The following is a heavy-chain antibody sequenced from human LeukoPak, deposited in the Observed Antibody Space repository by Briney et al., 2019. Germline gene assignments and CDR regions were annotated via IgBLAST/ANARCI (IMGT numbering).Heavy chain of an antibody. CDR1: GGSISRHY. D-gene: IGHD2-2*01. CDR3: ATLYSSSTSCSGSFDP. J-gene: IGHJ5*02. CDR2: IYYSGST. V-gene: IGHV4-59*11. Sequence: SETLSLTCTVSGGSISRHYWSWIRQPPGKGLEWIGYIYYSGSTNYNPSLKSRVTISVDTSKNQFSLKLSSVTAADTAVYYCATLYSSSTSCSGSFDPWGQGTLVTVSS.